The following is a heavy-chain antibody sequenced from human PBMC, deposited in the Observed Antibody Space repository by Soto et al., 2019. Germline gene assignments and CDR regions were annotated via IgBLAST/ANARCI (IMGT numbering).Heavy chain of an antibody. CDR3: ARDDLWDWGCSGGSCYSLDP. D-gene: IGHD2-15*01. CDR2: ISYDGSNK. CDR1: GFTFSSYA. J-gene: IGHJ5*02. Sequence: QVQLVESGGGVVQPGRSLRLSCAASGFTFSSYAMHWVRQAPGKGLEWVAVISYDGSNKYYADSVKGRFTISRDNSKNTLYLQMNSLRAEDTAVYYCARDDLWDWGCSGGSCYSLDPWGQGTLVTVSS. V-gene: IGHV3-30-3*01.